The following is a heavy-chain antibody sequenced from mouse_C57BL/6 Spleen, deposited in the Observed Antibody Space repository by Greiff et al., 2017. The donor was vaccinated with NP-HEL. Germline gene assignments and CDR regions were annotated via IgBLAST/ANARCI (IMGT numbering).Heavy chain of an antibody. J-gene: IGHJ4*01. CDR2: IYPGDGDT. CDR1: GYAFSSYW. Sequence: VQLQQSGAELVKPGASVKISCKASGYAFSSYWMNWVKQRPGKGLEWIGQIYPGDGDTNYNGKFKGKATLTADKSSSTAYMQLSSLTSEDSAVYFWARFSGIYYAMDYWGQGTSVTVSS. D-gene: IGHD4-1*01. CDR3: ARFSGIYYAMDY. V-gene: IGHV1-80*01.